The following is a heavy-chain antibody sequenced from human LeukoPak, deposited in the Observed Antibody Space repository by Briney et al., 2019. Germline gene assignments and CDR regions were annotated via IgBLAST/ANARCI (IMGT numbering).Heavy chain of an antibody. CDR2: INPNSGGT. Sequence: ASVKVSCKASGYTFTGYYMHWVRQAPGQGLEWMGWINPNSGGTNYAQKFQGRVTMARDTSISTAYMELSRLRSDDTAVYYCARPKDPHYYDILTGSPPYFDYWGQGTLVTVSS. D-gene: IGHD3-9*01. CDR3: ARPKDPHYYDILTGSPPYFDY. V-gene: IGHV1-2*02. CDR1: GYTFTGYY. J-gene: IGHJ4*02.